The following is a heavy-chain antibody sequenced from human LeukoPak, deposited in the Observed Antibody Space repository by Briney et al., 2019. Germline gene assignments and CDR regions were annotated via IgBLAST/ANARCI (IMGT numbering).Heavy chain of an antibody. CDR2: ISAYSGNT. CDR1: GYTFTNYG. J-gene: IGHJ4*02. D-gene: IGHD3-3*01. V-gene: IGHV1-18*01. Sequence: GASVQVSCKPSGYTFTNYGIRWVRQAPAQALDRMGWISAYSGNTNYAQNLQGRVTMTTDTSTSTAYMELRSLRSDDTAVYYCERAPDDYDFWSGPFDYWGRGTLVTVSS. CDR3: ERAPDDYDFWSGPFDY.